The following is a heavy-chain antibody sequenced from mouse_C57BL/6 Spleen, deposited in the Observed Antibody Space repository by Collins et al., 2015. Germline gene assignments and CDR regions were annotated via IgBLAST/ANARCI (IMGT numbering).Heavy chain of an antibody. Sequence: QVQLQQPGAELVRPGSSVKLSCKASGYTFTSYWMHWVKQRPIQGLEWIGNIDPSDSETHYNQKFKDKATLTVDKSSSTAYMQLSSLTSEDSAVYYCARNYYGSIWYFDVWGTGITVTVSS. CDR1: GYTFTSYW. CDR3: ARNYYGSIWYFDV. CDR2: IDPSDSET. V-gene: IGHV1-52*01. D-gene: IGHD1-1*01. J-gene: IGHJ1*03.